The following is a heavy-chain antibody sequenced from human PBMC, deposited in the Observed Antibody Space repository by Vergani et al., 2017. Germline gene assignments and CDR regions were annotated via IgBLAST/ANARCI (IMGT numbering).Heavy chain of an antibody. CDR3: ARDTPPATLFDY. J-gene: IGHJ4*02. V-gene: IGHV4-31*03. Sequence: QVQLQESGPGLVKPSQTLSLTCTFSGGSISSGGYYWSWIRQPPGKGLEWIGYIYYSGSTYYTPSLNTRVTISVNASKSQFSLELSAVPAANTAVYYCARDTPPATLFDYWGQGTLVTVSS. D-gene: IGHD2-15*01. CDR1: GGSISSGGYY. CDR2: IYYSGST.